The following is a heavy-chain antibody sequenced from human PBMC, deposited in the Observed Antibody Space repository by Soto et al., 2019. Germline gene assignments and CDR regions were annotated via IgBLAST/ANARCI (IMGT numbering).Heavy chain of an antibody. Sequence: GGSLRLSCAAAGFTVSGNYMSWVRQAPGKGLEWVSVIYSGGSTYYADSVKGRFTISRHNSKNTLYLQMNSLRAEDTAVYYCARASNPPHFDYWGQGTLVTVSS. CDR3: ARASNPPHFDY. CDR2: IYSGGST. J-gene: IGHJ4*02. CDR1: GFTVSGNY. V-gene: IGHV3-53*04.